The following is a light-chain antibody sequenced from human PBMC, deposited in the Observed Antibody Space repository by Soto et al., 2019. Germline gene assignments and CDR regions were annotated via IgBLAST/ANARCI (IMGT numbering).Light chain of an antibody. J-gene: IGLJ3*02. Sequence: QSVLTQPASVSGSPGQSITISCTGTSSDVGNYNYVSWYQRHPGKAPKLMIYEVSNRPSGVSNRFSGSKSGNTASLTISGLPAEDEADYYCISYSNTSTLGVFGGGTKLTVL. CDR1: SSDVGNYNY. V-gene: IGLV2-14*01. CDR2: EVS. CDR3: ISYSNTSTLGV.